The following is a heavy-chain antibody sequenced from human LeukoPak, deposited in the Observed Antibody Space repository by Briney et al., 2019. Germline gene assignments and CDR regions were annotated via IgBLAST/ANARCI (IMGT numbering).Heavy chain of an antibody. D-gene: IGHD2-8*01. Sequence: GGSLRLSCAASGFTFSSYSMNWVRQAPGKGLEWVSYISSSSSTIYYADSVKGRFTISRDNAKNSLYLQMNSLRAEDTALYHCARDFNGPGNWFDPWGQGTLVTVSS. V-gene: IGHV3-48*04. J-gene: IGHJ5*02. CDR1: GFTFSSYS. CDR3: ARDFNGPGNWFDP. CDR2: ISSSSSTI.